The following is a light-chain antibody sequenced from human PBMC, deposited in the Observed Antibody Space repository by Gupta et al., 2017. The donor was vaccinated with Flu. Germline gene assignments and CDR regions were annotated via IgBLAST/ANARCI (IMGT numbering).Light chain of an antibody. CDR2: DTN. V-gene: IGLV7-46*01. Sequence: QPVVTQEPSLTVSPEGTVTLTCGSSTGAVTGDHYAFWFQQKPGQAPRTLIYDTNNKHSWTAARFSGTLVSDTAALTLSGAEPDDEADYYYLQSYSNDFWVFGGGTKLTV. J-gene: IGLJ3*02. CDR1: TGAVTGDHY. CDR3: LQSYSNDFWV.